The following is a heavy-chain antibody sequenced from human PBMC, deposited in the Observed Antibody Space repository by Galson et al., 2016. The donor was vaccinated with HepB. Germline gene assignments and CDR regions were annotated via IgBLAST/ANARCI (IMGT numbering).Heavy chain of an antibody. D-gene: IGHD3-10*01. V-gene: IGHV3-74*01. CDR2: INSDGSST. J-gene: IGHJ4*02. Sequence: SLRLSCAASGFTFSSYWMHWVRQAPGKGLVWFSRINSDGSSTTYAGSVKGRFTISRDNAKNTLYLQMNGLKAEDTAVYYCARGPPYGEFDYWGQGTLVTVSS. CDR1: GFTFSSYW. CDR3: ARGPPYGEFDY.